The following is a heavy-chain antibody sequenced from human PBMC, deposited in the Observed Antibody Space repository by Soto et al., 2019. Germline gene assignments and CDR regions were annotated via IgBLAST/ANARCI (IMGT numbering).Heavy chain of an antibody. CDR1: GGTFSTYS. CDR3: ASSSGNNYGVGTNYYFDY. CDR2: IIPIFGTA. Sequence: QVQLVQSGAEVKKPGSSVKVSCKTSGGTFSTYSIVWVRQAPGEGLEWMGGIIPIFGTANYAQKFQDRVTITADKSTNTAFMELSSQKSEDTAMYYCASSSGNNYGVGTNYYFDYWGQGTLVTVSS. D-gene: IGHD1-26*01. J-gene: IGHJ4*02. V-gene: IGHV1-69*06.